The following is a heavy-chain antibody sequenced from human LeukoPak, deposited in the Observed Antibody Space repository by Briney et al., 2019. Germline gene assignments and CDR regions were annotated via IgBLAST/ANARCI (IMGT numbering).Heavy chain of an antibody. V-gene: IGHV3-13*01. J-gene: IGHJ3*02. CDR2: IGTAGDT. D-gene: IGHD5-12*01. Sequence: GGSLRLSCAASGFTFSSYDMHWVRQATGKGLEWVSAIGTAGDTYYPGSVKGRFTISRENAKNSLYLQMNSLRAGDTAVYYCARFAPTNAFDIWGQGTMVTVSS. CDR3: ARFAPTNAFDI. CDR1: GFTFSSYD.